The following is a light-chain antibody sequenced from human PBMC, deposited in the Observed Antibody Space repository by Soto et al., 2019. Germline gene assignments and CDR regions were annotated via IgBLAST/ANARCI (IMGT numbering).Light chain of an antibody. V-gene: IGLV1-40*01. Sequence: QPVLTQPPSVSGAPGQTVTISCTGSTSNIGAGYDVHWYQQLPGTAPKLLIYGNTNRPSGVPDRFSGSKSGTSASLAITGLQAEDEAHYYCQSYDSSLSSSDVFGTGTKLTVL. J-gene: IGLJ1*01. CDR1: TSNIGAGYD. CDR3: QSYDSSLSSSDV. CDR2: GNT.